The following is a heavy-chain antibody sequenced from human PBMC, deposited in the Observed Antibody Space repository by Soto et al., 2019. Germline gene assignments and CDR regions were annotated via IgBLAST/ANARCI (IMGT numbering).Heavy chain of an antibody. Sequence: RASVKVSCKASGGTFSSYAISWVRQAPGQGLEWMGGIIPIFGTANYAQKFQGRVTITADESTSTAYMELSSLRSEDTAVYYCARASLSPYYYYGMDVWGQGTTVTVSS. CDR2: IIPIFGTA. CDR1: GGTFSSYA. CDR3: ARASLSPYYYYGMDV. V-gene: IGHV1-69*13. J-gene: IGHJ6*02. D-gene: IGHD3-16*02.